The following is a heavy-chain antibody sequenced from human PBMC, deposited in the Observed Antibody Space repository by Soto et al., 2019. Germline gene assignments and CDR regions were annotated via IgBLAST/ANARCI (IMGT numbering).Heavy chain of an antibody. Sequence: ASETLSLTCAVYGGSFSNFYWSWIRQPPGKGLEWVGEINQSGSTTYNPSLKSRVTMSIDTSKTQFSLKLNSVTAADTAVYYCERWMRRVLVYRHHLQTSDNWGQGTTVTVSS. V-gene: IGHV4-34*01. J-gene: IGHJ4*02. CDR1: GGSFSNFY. D-gene: IGHD2-8*02. CDR2: INQSGST. CDR3: ERWMRRVLVYRHHLQTSDN.